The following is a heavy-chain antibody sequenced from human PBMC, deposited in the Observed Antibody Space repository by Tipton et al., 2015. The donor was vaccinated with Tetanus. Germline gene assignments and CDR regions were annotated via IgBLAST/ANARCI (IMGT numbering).Heavy chain of an antibody. V-gene: IGHV4-31*03. CDR2: IYFSGST. D-gene: IGHD3-3*01. CDR3: ARHQSGYFTPFDY. CDR1: GGSINSGGYY. J-gene: IGHJ4*02. Sequence: TLSLTCTVSGGSINSGGYYWSWIRQHPGKGLEWIGDIYFSGSTYYNPSLNSRVTISVDTSKNQFSLNLNSMAAADTGVYYCARHQSGYFTPFDYWGQGNLVTVSS.